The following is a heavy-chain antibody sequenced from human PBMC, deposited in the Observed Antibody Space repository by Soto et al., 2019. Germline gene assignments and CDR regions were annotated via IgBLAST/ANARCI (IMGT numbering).Heavy chain of an antibody. CDR3: ARADDIVTRDY. Sequence: QVQLVQSGAEVKKPGSSVNVSCKASGGTFSSYTISWVRQAPGQGLEWMGRIIPILGIANYAQKFQGRVKITADKSKSTAYLELSILRSEDTAGYYCARADDIVTRDYWGQGTLGPGSS. CDR1: GGTFSSYT. J-gene: IGHJ4*02. V-gene: IGHV1-69*02. CDR2: IIPILGIA. D-gene: IGHD3-9*01.